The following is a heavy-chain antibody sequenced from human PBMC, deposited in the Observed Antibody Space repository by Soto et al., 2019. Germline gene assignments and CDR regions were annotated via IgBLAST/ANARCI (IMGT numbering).Heavy chain of an antibody. D-gene: IGHD2-21*02. CDR1: GGSISTDHYH. CDR2: IHYSGSI. J-gene: IGHJ6*02. Sequence: QVQLQESGPGLVRPSQTLSLTCTVSGGSISTDHYHWTWMRQAPGKGLEWIGYIHYSGSIQFNPTLQSRVSMSVDTSRNLLSLRLSSVTATDTAVYFCAREDDGGDRDYYGLDVWGQGTTVTVSS. V-gene: IGHV4-30-4*01. CDR3: AREDDGGDRDYYGLDV.